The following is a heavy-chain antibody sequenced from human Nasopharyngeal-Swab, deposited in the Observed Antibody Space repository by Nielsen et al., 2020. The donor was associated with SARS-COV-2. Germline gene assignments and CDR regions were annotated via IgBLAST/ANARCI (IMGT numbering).Heavy chain of an antibody. CDR2: IGTAGDT. D-gene: IGHD2-2*01. CDR3: ARGAVAVVPAAMRYYYYYMDV. J-gene: IGHJ6*03. V-gene: IGHV3-13*04. CDR1: GFTFSSYD. Sequence: GRSLRLSCAASGFTFSSYDMHWVRQATGKGLEWVSAIGTAGDTYYPGSVKGRFTISRKNAKNSLYLQMNSLRAGDTAVYYCARGAVAVVPAAMRYYYYYMDVWGKGTTVTVSS.